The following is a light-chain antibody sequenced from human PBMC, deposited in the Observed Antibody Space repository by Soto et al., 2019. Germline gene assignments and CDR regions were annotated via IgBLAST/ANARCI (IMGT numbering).Light chain of an antibody. CDR3: RKYNGASRT. CDR2: AES. Sequence: DIQMTQSPCSLSASVGDRATITCRASQGISNYLAWYQQKPAKDPTLLISAESTLQSGVPSRFSGSGSGTNFTLTISSLQPEDVATYYCRKYNGASRTFGQGTKVEIK. CDR1: QGISNY. J-gene: IGKJ2*01. V-gene: IGKV1-27*01.